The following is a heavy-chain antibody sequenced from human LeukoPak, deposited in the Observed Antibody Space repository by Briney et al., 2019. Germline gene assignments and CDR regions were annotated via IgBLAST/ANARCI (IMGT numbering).Heavy chain of an antibody. Sequence: ASVKVSCKASGGTFSSYAISWVRQAPGQGLEWMGRIIPILGIANYAQKLQGRVTMTTDTSTSTAYMELRSLRSDDTAVYYCARDVGFVGYGGYDYVPAHPWGQGTLVTVSS. D-gene: IGHD5-12*01. CDR2: IIPILGIA. CDR1: GGTFSSYA. J-gene: IGHJ5*02. V-gene: IGHV1-69*04. CDR3: ARDVGFVGYGGYDYVPAHP.